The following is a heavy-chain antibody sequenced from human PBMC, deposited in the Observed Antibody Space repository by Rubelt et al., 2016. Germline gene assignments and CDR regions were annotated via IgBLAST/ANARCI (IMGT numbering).Heavy chain of an antibody. V-gene: IGHV1-18*01. CDR2: ISAYNGNT. D-gene: IGHD3-10*01. J-gene: IGHJ5*02. Sequence: QVQLVQSGAEVKKPGASVKVSCKASGYTFTSYGISWVRQAPGQGLEWMGWISAYNGNTNYAQKLQGGDPYTSDTSTSTVYSELRSRRSDDTAVYYCARCYGSGSYGNWFDPWGQGTLVTVSS. CDR3: ARCYGSGSYGNWFDP. CDR1: GYTFTSYG.